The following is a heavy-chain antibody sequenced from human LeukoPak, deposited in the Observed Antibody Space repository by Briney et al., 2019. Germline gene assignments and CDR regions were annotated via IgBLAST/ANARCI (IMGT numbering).Heavy chain of an antibody. Sequence: GGSLRLSCAASGFTFSSYSMSWVRQAPGKGLEWVATIKPDGRDTYYVDSVKGRFTISGDNAKNSLYLQMNSLRAEDMALYYCAKASRAGGFDHWGQGTLVTVSS. V-gene: IGHV3-7*03. J-gene: IGHJ4*02. D-gene: IGHD3-16*01. CDR1: GFTFSSYS. CDR3: AKASRAGGFDH. CDR2: IKPDGRDT.